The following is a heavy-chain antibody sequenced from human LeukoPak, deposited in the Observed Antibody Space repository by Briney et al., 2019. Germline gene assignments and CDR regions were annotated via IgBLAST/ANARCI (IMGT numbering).Heavy chain of an antibody. J-gene: IGHJ4*02. CDR1: GFTFSNYV. CDR3: AKDGHCSGGTCSSFDY. CDR2: ISGTGGNT. D-gene: IGHD2-15*01. V-gene: IGHV3-23*01. Sequence: PGGSLRLSCAASGFTFSNYVMSWVRQAPGKGLEWVSAISGTGGNTYYADSVKGRFTISRDNSKNTLYLQMNSLRDEDTAVYYCAKDGHCSGGTCSSFDYWGQGTLVTVSS.